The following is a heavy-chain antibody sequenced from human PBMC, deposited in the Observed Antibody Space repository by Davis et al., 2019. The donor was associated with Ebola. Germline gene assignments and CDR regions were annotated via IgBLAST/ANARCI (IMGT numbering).Heavy chain of an antibody. CDR3: ARGWLRSGLDV. J-gene: IGHJ6*04. V-gene: IGHV6-1*01. CDR1: GDSVSVNSGG. CDR2: TYYYRSKWHI. Sequence: HSQTLSLTCAISGDSVSVNSGGWNWIRQSPSRGLEWLGRTYYYRSKWHIYYATSVKSRITINPDTAKNQFSLHLNSVTPEDTAVYYCARGWLRSGLDVWGKGAAVIVSS. D-gene: IGHD5-12*01.